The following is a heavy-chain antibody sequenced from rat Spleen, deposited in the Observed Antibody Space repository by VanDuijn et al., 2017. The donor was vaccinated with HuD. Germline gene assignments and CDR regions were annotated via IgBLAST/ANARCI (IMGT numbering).Heavy chain of an antibody. CDR3: TRDASDY. CDR2: IWDDGTT. CDR1: GFSLTTNS. Sequence: QVQLKESGPGLVQPSQTLSLTCTVSGFSLTTNSFHWIRQSPGKGLEWMGGIWDDGTTDYNSALKSRLSISRDTSKSQVFLKMNSLQTDDTAIYFCTRDASDYWGQGVMVTVSS. J-gene: IGHJ2*01. V-gene: IGHV2-1*01.